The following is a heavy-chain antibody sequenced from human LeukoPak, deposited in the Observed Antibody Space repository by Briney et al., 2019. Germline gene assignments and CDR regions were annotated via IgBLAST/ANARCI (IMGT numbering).Heavy chain of an antibody. V-gene: IGHV1-2*02. D-gene: IGHD5-12*01. CDR3: AREGVDIVATIEGGYYYYMDV. Sequence: GASVKVSCKASGYTFTGYYMHWVRQAPGQGLEWMGWINPNSGGTNYAQKFQGRVTMTRDTSISTAYMELSRLRSDDTAVYYCAREGVDIVATIEGGYYYYMDVWGKGTTVTVSS. CDR1: GYTFTGYY. J-gene: IGHJ6*03. CDR2: INPNSGGT.